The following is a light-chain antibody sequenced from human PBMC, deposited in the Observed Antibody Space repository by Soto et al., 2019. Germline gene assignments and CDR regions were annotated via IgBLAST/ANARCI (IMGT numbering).Light chain of an antibody. V-gene: IGKV3-15*01. CDR3: QQYADWPRT. Sequence: EIVMTQSPATLSVSPGERAARACRASHSTSTNLAWYQQKPGQAPRILTYEASTRATGIPARFSGSGAGTEFTLTISSLQSEDFAVYFCQQYADWPRTFGQGTKVDIK. J-gene: IGKJ1*01. CDR1: HSTSTN. CDR2: EAS.